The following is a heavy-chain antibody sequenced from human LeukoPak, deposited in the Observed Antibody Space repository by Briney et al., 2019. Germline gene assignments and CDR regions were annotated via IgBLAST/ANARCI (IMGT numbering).Heavy chain of an antibody. CDR1: GFSFSDHY. D-gene: IGHD1-26*01. CDR2: IRNKANGYGT. J-gene: IGHJ4*02. CDR3: TRVRLGAATRYFDY. V-gene: IGHV3-72*01. Sequence: SGGSLRLSCAASGFSFSDHYMDWVRLAPGKGLEWVGRIRNKANGYGTEYAASVKGRFTISRDDSKDSLYLQMNSLRFEDTALYYCTRVRLGAATRYFDYWGQGTLVTVSS.